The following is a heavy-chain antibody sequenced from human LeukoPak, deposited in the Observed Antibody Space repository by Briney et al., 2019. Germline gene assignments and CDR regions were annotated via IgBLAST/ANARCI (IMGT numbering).Heavy chain of an antibody. D-gene: IGHD2-21*02. CDR3: ARGYCGGDCYSDYYYGMDV. CDR2: INPSGGST. Sequence: ASVKVSCKASGYTFTSHYMHWVRQAPGQGLEWMGIINPSGGSTSNAQKFQGRVTMTRDTSTSTVYMELSSLRSEDTAVYYCARGYCGGDCYSDYYYGMDVWGQGTTVTVSS. J-gene: IGHJ6*02. V-gene: IGHV1-46*01. CDR1: GYTFTSHY.